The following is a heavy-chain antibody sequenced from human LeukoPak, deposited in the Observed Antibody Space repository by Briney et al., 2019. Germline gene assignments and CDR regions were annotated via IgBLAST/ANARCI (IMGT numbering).Heavy chain of an antibody. Sequence: GGSLRLSCAASGFIFSNYAMSWVRQAPGKGLQWVSAFNGSGGSTYYADSVKGRFTISRDNSRNTLYLQMNSLRAEDTAVYYCARSGLSRFGFWGQGTLVTVPS. CDR2: FNGSGGST. J-gene: IGHJ4*02. CDR1: GFIFSNYA. D-gene: IGHD2/OR15-2a*01. V-gene: IGHV3-23*01. CDR3: ARSGLSRFGF.